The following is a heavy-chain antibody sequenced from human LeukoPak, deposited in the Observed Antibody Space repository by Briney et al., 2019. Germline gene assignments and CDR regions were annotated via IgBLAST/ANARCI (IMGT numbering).Heavy chain of an antibody. D-gene: IGHD3-22*01. CDR2: INHSGST. V-gene: IGHV4-34*01. Sequence: SETLSLTCGVSDGSFSGYYWSWIRQPPGKGLEWIGEINHSGSTNYNPSLKSRVTISVDTSKNQFSLKLSSVTAADTAVYYCARRYYYDSSGYYPPVPTKPFDYWGQGTLVTVSS. CDR3: ARRYYYDSSGYYPPVPTKPFDY. J-gene: IGHJ4*02. CDR1: DGSFSGYY.